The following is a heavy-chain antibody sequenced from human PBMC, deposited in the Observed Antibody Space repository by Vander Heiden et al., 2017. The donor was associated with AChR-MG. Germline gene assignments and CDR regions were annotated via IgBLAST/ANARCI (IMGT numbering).Heavy chain of an antibody. Sequence: EVQLVESGGGLVQPGGSLRLSCAASGFTFRSYEMKWVRQAPGKGLEWVSYISGSGRTKYYADSVKGRFPVSRDNAKSSLYLQMNSLTAEDTAVYYCARGGGDCSGGVCYIAYWGQGTLVTVSS. CDR3: ARGGGDCSGGVCYIAY. J-gene: IGHJ4*02. CDR1: GFTFRSYE. V-gene: IGHV3-48*03. CDR2: ISGSGRTK. D-gene: IGHD2-8*02.